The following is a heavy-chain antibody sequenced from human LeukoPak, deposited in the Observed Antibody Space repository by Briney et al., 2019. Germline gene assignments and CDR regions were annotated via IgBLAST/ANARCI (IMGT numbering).Heavy chain of an antibody. V-gene: IGHV4-4*07. CDR3: ARVDTGSAFDI. CDR1: GGSISSYY. D-gene: IGHD1-14*01. J-gene: IGHJ3*02. Sequence: SETLSLTCTVSGGSISSYYWSWIRQPAGKGLEWIGRIYTSGSTNYNPSLKSRVTMTRDTSTSTVYMELSSLRSEDTAVYYCARVDTGSAFDIWGQGTMVTVSS. CDR2: IYTSGST.